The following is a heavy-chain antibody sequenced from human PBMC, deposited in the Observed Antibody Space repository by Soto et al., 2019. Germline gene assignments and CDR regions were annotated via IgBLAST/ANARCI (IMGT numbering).Heavy chain of an antibody. V-gene: IGHV1-18*04. CDR2: ISAYNGNT. CDR3: ARGPEQWHAFDI. J-gene: IGHJ3*02. Sequence: XSVKVSCKASGYTFTSYGIIWVRQAPGQGLEWMGWISAYNGNTNYAQKLQGRVTMATDTSTSTAYMELRSLRSDDTAVYYCARGPEQWHAFDIWGQGTMVTVSS. D-gene: IGHD6-19*01. CDR1: GYTFTSYG.